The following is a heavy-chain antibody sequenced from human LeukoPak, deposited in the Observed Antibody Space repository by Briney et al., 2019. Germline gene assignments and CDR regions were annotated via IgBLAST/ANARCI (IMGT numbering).Heavy chain of an antibody. D-gene: IGHD2-2*01. CDR1: GFTFSSYA. V-gene: IGHV3-23*01. CDR2: ISGSGGST. CDR3: AKSDIVVVPAATIDY. Sequence: PGGSLRLSCAASGFTFSSYAMSWVRQAPGKGLEWVSAISGSGGSTYYADSVKGRFTISRDNSKNTLYLQMNSLRAEDTAVYYCAKSDIVVVPAATIDYWSQGTLVTVSS. J-gene: IGHJ4*02.